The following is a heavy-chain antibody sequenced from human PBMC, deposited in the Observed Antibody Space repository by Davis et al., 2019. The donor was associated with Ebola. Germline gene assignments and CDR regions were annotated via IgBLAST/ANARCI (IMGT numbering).Heavy chain of an antibody. CDR1: GLTFSRYV. D-gene: IGHD6-19*01. CDR3: ARGRQWLVPDH. Sequence: GESLKISCAASGLTFSRYVLTWVRQAPGEGLEWVSYIIGGGSFTNYADSVKGRFTISRDNANNSVSLQLSSLRAEDTAVYYCARGRQWLVPDHWGQGTLVTVSS. CDR2: IIGGGSFT. J-gene: IGHJ4*02. V-gene: IGHV3-48*03.